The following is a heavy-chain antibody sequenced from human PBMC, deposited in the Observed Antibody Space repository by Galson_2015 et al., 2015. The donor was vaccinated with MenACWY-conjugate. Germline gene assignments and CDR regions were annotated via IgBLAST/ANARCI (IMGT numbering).Heavy chain of an antibody. CDR3: ARDWYIVVEDNWFDP. J-gene: IGHJ5*02. CDR1: GFTFSSYT. Sequence: SLRLSCAASGFTFSSYTMSWVRQAPGKGLEWVSSISSASTYIFYADPVKGRFTISRDNAKNALFLQRDSLRAEDTAVYYCARDWYIVVEDNWFDPWGQGTLVTVSS. CDR2: ISSASTYI. D-gene: IGHD2-2*01. V-gene: IGHV3-21*01.